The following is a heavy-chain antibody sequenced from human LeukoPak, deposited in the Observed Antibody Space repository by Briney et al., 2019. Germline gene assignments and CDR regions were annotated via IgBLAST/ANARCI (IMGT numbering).Heavy chain of an antibody. Sequence: GGSLRLSCAASGFNSRTYWMSWVRQAPGKGLEWVAVISYDGSNKDYADFVKGRFTISRDNSKNTLYVQMNSLRAEDTAVYYCARERPRAVAGEIDYWGQGTLVTVSS. V-gene: IGHV3-30*03. D-gene: IGHD6-19*01. CDR2: ISYDGSNK. CDR3: ARERPRAVAGEIDY. J-gene: IGHJ4*02. CDR1: GFNSRTYW.